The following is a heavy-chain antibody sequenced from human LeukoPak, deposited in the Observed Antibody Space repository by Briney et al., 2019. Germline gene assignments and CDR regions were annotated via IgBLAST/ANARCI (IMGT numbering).Heavy chain of an antibody. Sequence: ASVKVSCKASGYTFTGYYMHWVRQAPGQGLEWMGWINPNSGGTNYTQKFQGRVTMTRDTSIFTDYMELSSLTSDDTAVYYCARGSGTDYYYYALDAWGQGTTVTVSS. CDR1: GYTFTGYY. CDR3: ARGSGTDYYYYALDA. CDR2: INPNSGGT. J-gene: IGHJ6*02. V-gene: IGHV1-2*02. D-gene: IGHD3-10*01.